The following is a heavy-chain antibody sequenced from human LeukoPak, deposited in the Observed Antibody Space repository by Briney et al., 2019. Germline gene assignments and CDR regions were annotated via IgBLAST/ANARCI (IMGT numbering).Heavy chain of an antibody. V-gene: IGHV3-48*03. Sequence: GGSLRLSCAASGFTFRSYEMNWVRQAPGKGLEWVSYISISGSTIYYADSVKGRFTISRDNAKNSLYLQMNSLRAEDTAVYYCARGAYCSSTSCPTGYYGMDVWGQGTTVTVSS. CDR3: ARGAYCSSTSCPTGYYGMDV. D-gene: IGHD2-2*01. J-gene: IGHJ6*02. CDR1: GFTFRSYE. CDR2: ISISGSTI.